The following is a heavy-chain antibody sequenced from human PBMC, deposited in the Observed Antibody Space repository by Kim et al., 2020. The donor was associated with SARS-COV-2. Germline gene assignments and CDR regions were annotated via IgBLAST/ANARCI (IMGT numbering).Heavy chain of an antibody. D-gene: IGHD6-13*01. V-gene: IGHV3-33*05. CDR1: GFTFSSYG. J-gene: IGHJ6*02. CDR2: ISYDGSNK. CDR3: GRAGKGQEMDV. Sequence: GRSLRLSCAASGFTFSSYGMHWVRQAPGKGLEWVAVISYDGSNKYYADSVKGRFTISRDNSKNTLYLQMNSLRAEDTAVYYCGRAGKGQEMDVWGQGTTVTVSS.